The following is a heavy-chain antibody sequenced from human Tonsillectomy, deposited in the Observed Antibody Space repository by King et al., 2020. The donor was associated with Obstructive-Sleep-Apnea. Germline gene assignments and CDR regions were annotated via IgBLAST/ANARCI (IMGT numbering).Heavy chain of an antibody. CDR1: GGSISSYS. Sequence: QLQESGPGLVKPSETLSLTCTVSGGSISSYSWSWIRQPPGKGLEWIGYIYYSGSTNYNPSLKSRVSISGDTSKNQSSLKLSSVAAADTAVYYCARISTRKSGFPLDYWGQGTLVTVSS. J-gene: IGHJ4*02. CDR2: IYYSGST. CDR3: ARISTRKSGFPLDY. V-gene: IGHV4-59*08. D-gene: IGHD3-22*01.